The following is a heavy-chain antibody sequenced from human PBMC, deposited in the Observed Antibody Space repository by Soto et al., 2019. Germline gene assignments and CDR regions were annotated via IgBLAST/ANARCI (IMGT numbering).Heavy chain of an antibody. D-gene: IGHD3-22*01. CDR2: ILPIYGAP. Sequence: QVQLVQSGAEVRRPGSSVKVSCKPSGTTFSSCGVGWVRQAPGQGLEWVGGILPIYGAPNYAQKFQGRVTITADEPTSTTYMELSSLGSEDTAVYYCAILYYYDSSVFLPFDYWGQGTLVTVSS. V-gene: IGHV1-69*01. CDR3: AILYYYDSSVFLPFDY. J-gene: IGHJ4*02. CDR1: GTTFSSCG.